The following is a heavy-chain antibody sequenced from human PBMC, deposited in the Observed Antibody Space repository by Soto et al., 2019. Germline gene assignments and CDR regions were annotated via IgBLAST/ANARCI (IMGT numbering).Heavy chain of an antibody. CDR1: EFTFSSYA. J-gene: IGHJ4*02. CDR2: ISGSGGST. Sequence: PGGSLRLSFGALEFTFSSYAMSWVRQAPGKGLEWVSAISGSGGSTYYADSVKGRFTISRDNSKNTLYLQMNSLRAEDTAVYYCAKGVVLRYFDWLSPFAYWGQGTLVTSPQ. D-gene: IGHD3-9*01. V-gene: IGHV3-23*01. CDR3: AKGVVLRYFDWLSPFAY.